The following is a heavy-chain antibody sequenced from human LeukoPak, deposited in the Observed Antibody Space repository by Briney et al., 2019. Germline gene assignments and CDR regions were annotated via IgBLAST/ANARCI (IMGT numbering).Heavy chain of an antibody. CDR3: AKDLPHSSGAFDY. Sequence: GGSLRLSCAASGFTFSTSWMHWVRQAPGKGLEWVAVISYDGSNKYYADSVKGRFTISRDNSKNTLYLQMNSLRAEDTAVYYCAKDLPHSSGAFDYWGQGTLVTVSS. CDR1: GFTFSTSW. J-gene: IGHJ4*02. V-gene: IGHV3-30*18. D-gene: IGHD2-15*01. CDR2: ISYDGSNK.